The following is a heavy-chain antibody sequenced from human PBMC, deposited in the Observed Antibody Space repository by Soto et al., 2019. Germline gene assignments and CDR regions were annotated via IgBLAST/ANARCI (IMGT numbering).Heavy chain of an antibody. CDR3: AREGYYGSGSYYNLTGFDP. CDR1: GYTFTSYA. J-gene: IGHJ5*02. D-gene: IGHD3-10*01. CDR2: INTNTGNP. V-gene: IGHV7-4-1*01. Sequence: QVQLVQSGSELKKPGASVKVSCKASGYTFTSYAMNWVRQAPGQGLEWMGWINTNTGNPTYAQGFTGRFVFSLDTSVSTAYLQICSLEAEDTVVYYCAREGYYGSGSYYNLTGFDPWGQGTLVTVSS.